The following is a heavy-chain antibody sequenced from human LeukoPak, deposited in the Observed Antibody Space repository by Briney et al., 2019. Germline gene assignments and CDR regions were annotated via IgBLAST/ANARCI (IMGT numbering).Heavy chain of an antibody. D-gene: IGHD3-9*01. CDR1: GFTFSSYA. V-gene: IGHV3-7*01. CDR2: IKQDGSEK. Sequence: GGSLRLSCAASGFTFSSYAMHWVRQAPGKGLEWVANIKQDGSEKYYVDSVKGRFTISRDNAKNSLYLQMNSLRAEDTAVYYCASMSYDILTGTMGDYWGQGTLVTVSS. J-gene: IGHJ4*02. CDR3: ASMSYDILTGTMGDY.